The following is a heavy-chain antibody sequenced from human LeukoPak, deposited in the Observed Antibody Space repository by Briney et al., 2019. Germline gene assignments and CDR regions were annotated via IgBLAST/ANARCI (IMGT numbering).Heavy chain of an antibody. CDR3: AQGGSEIYYYYHGMDV. Sequence: SCKASGYTFTGYYMHWVRQAPGKGLEWVAVISYDGSDKYYADSVKGRFTISRDNSKNTLYLQMNSLRVEDTAVFYCAQGGSEIYYYYHGMDVWGQGTTVTVSS. CDR2: ISYDGSDK. D-gene: IGHD3-10*01. CDR1: GYTFTGYY. V-gene: IGHV3-30*18. J-gene: IGHJ6*02.